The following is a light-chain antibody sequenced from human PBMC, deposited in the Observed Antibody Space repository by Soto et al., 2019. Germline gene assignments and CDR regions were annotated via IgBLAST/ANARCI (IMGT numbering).Light chain of an antibody. Sequence: DIVMTQSPDSLAVALGERATINCKSSQSVLYSSNNKNYLAWYQQKPGQPPKLLIYWASTRESGVPDRFSGSASETDFTLTISSLEAEDVAVYYCQQYYSTPQTFGPGTKVDIK. CDR1: QSVLYSSNNKNY. J-gene: IGKJ3*01. CDR3: QQYYSTPQT. CDR2: WAS. V-gene: IGKV4-1*01.